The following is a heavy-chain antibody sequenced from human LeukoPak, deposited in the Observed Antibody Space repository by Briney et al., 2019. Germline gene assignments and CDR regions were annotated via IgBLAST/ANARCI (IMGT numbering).Heavy chain of an antibody. V-gene: IGHV1-8*01. CDR1: GYTFTSYD. D-gene: IGHD2-2*01. Sequence: ASVKVSCKASGYTFTSYDINWVRQATGQGLEWMGWMNPNSGNTGYAQKFQGRVTMTRNTSISTAYMELSSLRSEDTAVYYCARKPCCSSTSCYHYYYGMDVWGQGTTVTVSS. CDR2: MNPNSGNT. CDR3: ARKPCCSSTSCYHYYYGMDV. J-gene: IGHJ6*02.